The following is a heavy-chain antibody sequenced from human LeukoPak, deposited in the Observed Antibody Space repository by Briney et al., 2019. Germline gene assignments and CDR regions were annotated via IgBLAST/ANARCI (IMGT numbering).Heavy chain of an antibody. CDR2: ISPNSGGT. CDR1: RHTFTGYY. J-gene: IGHJ4*02. D-gene: IGHD6-13*01. Sequence: GASGEPYSNPFRHTFTGYYIRCVRHPPGHALESMICISPNSGGTNYVQKFQGRVTMTRDTSISTAYMELTRLTSDDTAMYYCARAGEEYTSTWYGAYWGQGTLVTVSS. V-gene: IGHV1-2*02. CDR3: ARAGEEYTSTWYGAY.